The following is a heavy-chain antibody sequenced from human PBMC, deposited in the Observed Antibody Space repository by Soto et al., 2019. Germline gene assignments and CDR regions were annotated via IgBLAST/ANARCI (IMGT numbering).Heavy chain of an antibody. CDR1: GGSMSSYY. CDR2: IYYTGTT. Sequence: TSETLSLTCTVSGGSMSSYYWGWFRQPPWKGLEWIGYIYYTGTTTYHPSLKSRVTISIDTSRNQFSLKLNSVTAADTAVYYCARLGGYYQAFDQWGQGSLVTVSS. CDR3: ARLGGYYQAFDQ. D-gene: IGHD2-21*02. J-gene: IGHJ4*02. V-gene: IGHV4-59*08.